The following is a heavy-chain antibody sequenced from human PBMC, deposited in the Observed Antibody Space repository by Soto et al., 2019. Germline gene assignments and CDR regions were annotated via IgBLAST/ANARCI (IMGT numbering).Heavy chain of an antibody. Sequence: VQLVESGGGLVKPGGSLRLSCAASGFTVSSNYMSWVRQAPGKGLEWVSVIYSGGSTYYADSVKGRFTISRDNSKNTLYLQMNSLRAEDTAVYYCARARWLQSFYDYWGQGTLVTVSS. V-gene: IGHV3-53*01. CDR2: IYSGGST. D-gene: IGHD5-12*01. CDR1: GFTVSSNY. J-gene: IGHJ4*02. CDR3: ARARWLQSFYDY.